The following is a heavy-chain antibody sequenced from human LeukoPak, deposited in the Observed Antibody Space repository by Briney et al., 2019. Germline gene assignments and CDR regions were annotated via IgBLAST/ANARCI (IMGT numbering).Heavy chain of an antibody. J-gene: IGHJ3*02. Sequence: PGESLEISCQGSGSSFTSYWISWVRQLPGKGLEWMGRFDPSDSYTNYSPSFQGHVSISADKSISTAYLQWRSLKASDTAMYYCASLFRDDVFDIWGQGTMVTVSS. V-gene: IGHV5-10-1*01. CDR1: GSSFTSYW. D-gene: IGHD3-10*01. CDR2: FDPSDSYT. CDR3: ASLFRDDVFDI.